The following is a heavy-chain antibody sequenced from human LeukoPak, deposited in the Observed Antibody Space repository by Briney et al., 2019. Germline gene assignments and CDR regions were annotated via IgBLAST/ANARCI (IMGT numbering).Heavy chain of an antibody. CDR3: ARDRGYYDSSGYYGWFDP. D-gene: IGHD3-22*01. CDR2: IYSGGST. V-gene: IGHV3-66*01. Sequence: PGGSLRLSCAASGFTVSSNYMSWVRQAPGKGLEGVSVIYSGGSTYYADSVKGRFTISRDSSKNTLYLQMNSLRAEDTAVYYCARDRGYYDSSGYYGWFDPWGQGTLVTVSS. CDR1: GFTVSSNY. J-gene: IGHJ5*02.